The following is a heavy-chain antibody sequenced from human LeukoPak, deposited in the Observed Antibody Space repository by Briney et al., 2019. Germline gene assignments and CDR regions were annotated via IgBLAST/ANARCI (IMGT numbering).Heavy chain of an antibody. CDR1: GFTVSSNY. Sequence: GGSLRLSCVVSGFTVSSNYISWVRRAPGKGLEWVSVLYSGGNTNYADSVKGRFTISRDNSKNTLYLQMNSLRSEDTAVYYCARVRFLEWLSFDYWGRGTLVTVSS. J-gene: IGHJ4*02. CDR2: LYSGGNT. CDR3: ARVRFLEWLSFDY. V-gene: IGHV3-66*01. D-gene: IGHD3-3*01.